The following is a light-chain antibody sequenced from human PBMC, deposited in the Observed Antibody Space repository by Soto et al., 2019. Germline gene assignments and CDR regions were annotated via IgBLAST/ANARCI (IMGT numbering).Light chain of an antibody. Sequence: DIQMTQSPSSLSASVGDRVTITCRASQSISTYVNWYQHKPGKAPNLLIYDASSLLSGVPSRFSGSGSGTDFTLTISSQQPEDFSTYYCQQSDSIPYTFGQGTKLEIK. CDR1: QSISTY. J-gene: IGKJ2*01. CDR2: DAS. CDR3: QQSDSIPYT. V-gene: IGKV1-39*01.